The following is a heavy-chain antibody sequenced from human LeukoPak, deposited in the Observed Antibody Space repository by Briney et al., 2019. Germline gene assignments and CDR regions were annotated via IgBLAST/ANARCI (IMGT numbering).Heavy chain of an antibody. CDR1: GFIFDDYA. CDR2: ISWNSGSI. CDR3: ARDLGSLPAAIGYYYYHMDV. V-gene: IGHV3-9*01. D-gene: IGHD2-2*02. J-gene: IGHJ6*02. Sequence: GGSLRLSCAASGFIFDDYAMHWVRQAPGKGLEWVSGISWNSGSIGYADSVKGRFTISRDNAKNSLYLQMNSLRVEDTALYYSARDLGSLPAAIGYYYYHMDVWGQGTTVTVSS.